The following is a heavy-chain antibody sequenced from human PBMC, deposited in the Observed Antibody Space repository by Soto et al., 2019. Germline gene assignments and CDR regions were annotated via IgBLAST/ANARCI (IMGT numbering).Heavy chain of an antibody. CDR1: GYAFTNYG. V-gene: IGHV1-18*01. J-gene: IGHJ4*02. D-gene: IGHD2-2*01. Sequence: QVQLVQSGAEVKKPGASVKVSCKASGYAFTNYGISWVRQAPGQGLEWMGWISAYNGKTNYAQKLQGRVTMTTDTSTSTAYMELRSLRSDDTAVYYCARDIVVVPAAIPHPFDYWGQGTLVTVSS. CDR2: ISAYNGKT. CDR3: ARDIVVVPAAIPHPFDY.